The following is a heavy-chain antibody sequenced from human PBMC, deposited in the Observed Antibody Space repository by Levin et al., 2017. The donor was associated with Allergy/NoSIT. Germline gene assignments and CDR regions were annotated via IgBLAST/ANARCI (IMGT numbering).Heavy chain of an antibody. V-gene: IGHV4-39*07. J-gene: IGHJ4*02. CDR3: ATGDEGFDH. Sequence: ASETLSLTCTVSGGSISSSSKYCGWVRQPPGKGLEWIASDYYSGSTYYNPSLKSRVTISVDTSKRQFSLRVNSVTAADTAVYYCATGDEGFDHWGQGTLVTVSS. CDR1: GGSISSSSKY. CDR2: DYYSGST.